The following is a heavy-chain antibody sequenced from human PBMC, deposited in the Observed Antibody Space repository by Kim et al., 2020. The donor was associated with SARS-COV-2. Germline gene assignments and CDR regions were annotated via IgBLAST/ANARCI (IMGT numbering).Heavy chain of an antibody. CDR2: ISSSSSSI. V-gene: IGHV3-21*01. CDR1: GFTFNTYS. D-gene: IGHD1-26*01. Sequence: GGSLRPSCAASGFTFNTYSMNWVRQAPGKGLEWVSSISSSSSSIYYADSVKGRFTISRDNAKNSLYLQMNSLRAEDTAVYYFAKRGSGSYSPPYYYMDVWGKGTTVTVSS. J-gene: IGHJ6*03. CDR3: AKRGSGSYSPPYYYMDV.